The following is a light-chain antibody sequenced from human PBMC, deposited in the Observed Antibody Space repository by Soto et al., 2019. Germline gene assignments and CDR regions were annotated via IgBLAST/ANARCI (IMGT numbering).Light chain of an antibody. CDR1: QSVSSSY. CDR2: GAS. J-gene: IGKJ3*01. CDR3: QQYGSSL. V-gene: IGKV3-20*01. Sequence: DIVLTQSPGALSLSPGERATLSCRASQSVSSSYLAWYQQKPGQAPRLLIYGASSRATGIPDRFSGSGSGTDFTLTISRLEPEDFAVYYCQQYGSSLFGPGTRWIS.